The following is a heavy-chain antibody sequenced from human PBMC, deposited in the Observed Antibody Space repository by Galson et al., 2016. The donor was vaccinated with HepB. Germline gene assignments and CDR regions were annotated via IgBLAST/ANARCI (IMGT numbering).Heavy chain of an antibody. CDR1: GFTFDGYT. Sequence: SLRLSCAASGFTFDGYTMHWVRQAPGKGLEWVSCISCSSGGRDYADSVKGRFTISRDNAKNSLYLHMNILRVEDTAMYFCAKDTTKGWGSEDYWGQGTLVTVSS. D-gene: IGHD3-16*01. V-gene: IGHV3-9*01. CDR2: ISCSSGGR. J-gene: IGHJ4*02. CDR3: AKDTTKGWGSEDY.